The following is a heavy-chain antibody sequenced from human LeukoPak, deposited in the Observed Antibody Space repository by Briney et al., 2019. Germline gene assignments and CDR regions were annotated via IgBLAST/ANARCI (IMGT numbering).Heavy chain of an antibody. CDR2: IKGDESAR. D-gene: IGHD3-22*01. CDR1: GFTFSTYW. Sequence: GGSLRLSCAASGFTFSTYWMAWVRQAPGKGLEWVANIKGDESARHQADSVKGRFTISRDNAQNSVYLQMNSLRAEDTAVYYCARDLLYYYDSSPRAFDIWGQGTMVTVSS. J-gene: IGHJ3*02. CDR3: ARDLLYYYDSSPRAFDI. V-gene: IGHV3-7*01.